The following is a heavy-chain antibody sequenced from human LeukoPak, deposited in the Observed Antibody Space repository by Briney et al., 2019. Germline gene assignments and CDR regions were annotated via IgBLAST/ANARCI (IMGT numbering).Heavy chain of an antibody. D-gene: IGHD6-13*01. CDR3: ASQYSSSWATGY. CDR1: GYTFTSYY. J-gene: IGHJ4*02. V-gene: IGHV1-46*01. Sequence: ASVKVSCKASGYTFTSYYMHWVRQAPGQELEWMGIINPSGGSTSYAQKFQGRVTMTRDTSTSTVYMELSSLRSEDTAVYYCASQYSSSWATGYWGQGTLVTVSS. CDR2: INPSGGST.